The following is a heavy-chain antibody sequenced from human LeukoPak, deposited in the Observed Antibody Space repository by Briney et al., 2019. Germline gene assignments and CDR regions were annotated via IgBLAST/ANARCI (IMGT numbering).Heavy chain of an antibody. Sequence: GGSLRLSCAASGFTFNSYAMSWVRQAPGKGLEWVSAISGGGGSTYYADSVKDRFTISRDNPKSTLYLQMNSLRGEDTAVYYCAKDYYGGDSHYYSMDVWGQGTTVTVSS. CDR3: AKDYYGGDSHYYSMDV. CDR1: GFTFNSYA. CDR2: ISGGGGST. J-gene: IGHJ6*02. D-gene: IGHD4-23*01. V-gene: IGHV3-23*01.